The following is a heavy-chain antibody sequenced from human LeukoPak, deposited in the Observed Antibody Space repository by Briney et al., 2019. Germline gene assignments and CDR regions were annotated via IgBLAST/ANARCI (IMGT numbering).Heavy chain of an antibody. D-gene: IGHD4/OR15-4a*01. CDR1: GGSISTSDYY. V-gene: IGHV4-39*07. Sequence: SETLSLTCAVSGGSISTSDYYWVWIRQPPGKGLEWIGSISYSGSTYYNPSLKSRITMSVDTAKNEFFLKLSSVTAADTAVYSCARHRADYRANRFDPWGQGTLVTVSS. CDR2: ISYSGST. J-gene: IGHJ5*02. CDR3: ARHRADYRANRFDP.